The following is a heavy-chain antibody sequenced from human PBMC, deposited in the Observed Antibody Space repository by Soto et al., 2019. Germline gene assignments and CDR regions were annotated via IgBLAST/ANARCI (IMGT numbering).Heavy chain of an antibody. Sequence: EVQLLESGGGLVQPGGSLRLSCAASGFTFSSYAMSWVRQAPGKGLEWVSAISGSGGSTYYADSVKGRFTISRDNSKNTLYLQMNSLRAEDTALYYCAKDSSSWFDFDYWGQGTLVTVSS. D-gene: IGHD6-13*01. J-gene: IGHJ4*02. CDR2: ISGSGGST. V-gene: IGHV3-23*01. CDR3: AKDSSSWFDFDY. CDR1: GFTFSSYA.